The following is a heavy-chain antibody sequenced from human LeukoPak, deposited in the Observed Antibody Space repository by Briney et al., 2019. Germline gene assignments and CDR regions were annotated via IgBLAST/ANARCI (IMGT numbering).Heavy chain of an antibody. CDR1: GFIFSDHH. CDR3: TRDLSGGDYTAFDI. V-gene: IGHV3-72*01. D-gene: IGHD2-21*02. CDR2: SRNRARGYAT. J-gene: IGHJ3*02. Sequence: GGSLSLSCAASGFIFSDHHMDWVREAPGKGLEWIGRSRNRARGYATEYAASVKGRFTISRDDSKNSLSLQLNSLNTDDTAVYYCTRDLSGGDYTAFDIWGQGTMVTVSS.